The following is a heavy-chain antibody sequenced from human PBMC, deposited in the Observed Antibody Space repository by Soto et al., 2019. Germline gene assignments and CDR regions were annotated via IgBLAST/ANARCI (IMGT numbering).Heavy chain of an antibody. CDR3: ARHYGSFDP. D-gene: IGHD3-10*01. J-gene: IGHJ5*02. CDR2: TFYSGST. CDR1: GGSISSSGYY. V-gene: IGHV4-39*01. Sequence: SETLSLTCTVSGGSISSSGYYWGWIRQPPGKGLEWIGTTFYSGSTYFNPSLKSRVTVSVDTSKNQFSLKLSSVTAADTAVYYCARHYGSFDPWGQGTLVTVSS.